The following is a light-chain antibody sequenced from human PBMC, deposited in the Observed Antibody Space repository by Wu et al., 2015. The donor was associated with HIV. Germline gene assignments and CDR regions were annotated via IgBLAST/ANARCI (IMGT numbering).Light chain of an antibody. CDR2: KAS. CDR1: HNIDIK. Sequence: DIQMTQSPSTLSASVGDRVTITCRATHNIDIKLAWYQQKPGRAPKLLIYKASTLDNGISSRFSGSGSGTKFTLTISSLQPDDSAIYYCQQHNSYPLTFGGGTKVEIQ. J-gene: IGKJ4*01. CDR3: QQHNSYPLT. V-gene: IGKV1-5*03.